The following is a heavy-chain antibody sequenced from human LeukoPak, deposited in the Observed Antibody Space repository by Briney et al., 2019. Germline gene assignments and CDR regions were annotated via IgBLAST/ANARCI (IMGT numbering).Heavy chain of an antibody. CDR3: AREGEYYDSSGYHTRDAFDI. J-gene: IGHJ3*02. CDR1: GGSISSYY. Sequence: SETLSLTCTVSGGSISSYYWSWIRQPPGKGLEWIGRIYTSGSTNYNPSLKSRVTMSVDTSKNQFSLKLSSVTAADTAVYYCAREGEYYDSSGYHTRDAFDIWGQGTMVTVSS. D-gene: IGHD3-22*01. CDR2: IYTSGST. V-gene: IGHV4-4*07.